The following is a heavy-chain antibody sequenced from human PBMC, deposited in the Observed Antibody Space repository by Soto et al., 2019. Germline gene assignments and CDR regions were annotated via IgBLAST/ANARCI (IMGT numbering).Heavy chain of an antibody. CDR1: GFTSSSYG. J-gene: IGHJ4*02. CDR2: IWYDGSNK. D-gene: IGHD1-26*01. V-gene: IGHV3-33*01. CDR3: AVVGALGYFDY. Sequence: PGGSLRLSCAASGFTSSSYGMHWVRQAPGKGLEWVAVIWYDGSNKYYADSVKGRFTISRDNSKNTLYLQMNSLRAEDTAVYYCAVVGALGYFDYWGQGTLVTVSS.